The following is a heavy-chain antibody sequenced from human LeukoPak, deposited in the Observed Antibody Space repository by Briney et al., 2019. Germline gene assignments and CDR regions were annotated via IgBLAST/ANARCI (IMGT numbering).Heavy chain of an antibody. D-gene: IGHD3-22*01. J-gene: IGHJ4*02. V-gene: IGHV4-39*07. CDR3: ATQYDSSGPAFDY. CDR1: GGSISSSSYY. Sequence: SETLSLTCTVSGGSISSSSYYWGWIRQPPGKGLEWIGSIYHSGSTNYNPSLKSRVTISVDKSKNQFSLKLSSVTAADTAVYYCATQYDSSGPAFDYWGQGTLVTVSS. CDR2: IYHSGST.